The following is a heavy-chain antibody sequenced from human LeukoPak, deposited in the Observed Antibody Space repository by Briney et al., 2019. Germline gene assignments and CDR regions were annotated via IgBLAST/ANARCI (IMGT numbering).Heavy chain of an antibody. J-gene: IGHJ3*02. CDR3: ARGSPGHFWSAFDI. D-gene: IGHD3-3*02. CDR2: IYYSGST. Sequence: PSETLSLTCTVSGGSISSGDYYWSWIRQPPEKGLEWIGYIYYSGSTYYNPSLKSRVTISVDTSKNQFSLKLSSVTAADTAVYYCARGSPGHFWSAFDIWGQGTMVTVSS. CDR1: GGSISSGDYY. V-gene: IGHV4-30-4*08.